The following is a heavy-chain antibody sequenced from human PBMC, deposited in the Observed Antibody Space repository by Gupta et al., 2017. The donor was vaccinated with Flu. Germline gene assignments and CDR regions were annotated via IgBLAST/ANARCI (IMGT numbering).Heavy chain of an antibody. J-gene: IGHJ4*02. CDR3: ARGTWSCDF. V-gene: IGHV1-8*01. CDR2: VNPNNCKT. CDR1: GYSFINYD. Sequence: QVQLVQSGAEVKEPGASVRVSCKASGYSFINYDINWVRQATGQGLEWMGWVNPNNCKTGYTQKFQGRVSMTRDTSTNTAYLDLSDLRSDDTAVYYCARGTWSCDFWGQGTQVSVSS. D-gene: IGHD3-10*01.